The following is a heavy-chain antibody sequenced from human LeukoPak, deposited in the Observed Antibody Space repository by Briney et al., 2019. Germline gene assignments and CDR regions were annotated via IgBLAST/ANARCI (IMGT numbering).Heavy chain of an antibody. CDR1: GCSFTSYW. J-gene: IGHJ4*02. V-gene: IGHV5-51*01. CDR2: IYPGDSDT. D-gene: IGHD5-18*01. Sequence: GESLKISCKGSGCSFTSYWIGWVRRMPGKGLGWMGIIYPGDSDTRYSPSFQGQVTISADKSISTAYLQWSSLKASDTAMYYCARRVGYSYGYGDYWGQGTLVTVSS. CDR3: ARRVGYSYGYGDY.